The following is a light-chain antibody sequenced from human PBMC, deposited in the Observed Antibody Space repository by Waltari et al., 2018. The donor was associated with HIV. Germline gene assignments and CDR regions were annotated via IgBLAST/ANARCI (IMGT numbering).Light chain of an antibody. Sequence: QSALTQPASVSGSPGQSITISCTGTSSDVGGSNHASWYQQHPGKAPKLTIYDVSNRPSGVSNRFSGSKSGNTASLTISGLQAEDEADYYCSSYTSSSTHVVFGGGTKLTVL. CDR2: DVS. CDR3: SSYTSSSTHVV. J-gene: IGLJ2*01. V-gene: IGLV2-14*01. CDR1: SSDVGGSNH.